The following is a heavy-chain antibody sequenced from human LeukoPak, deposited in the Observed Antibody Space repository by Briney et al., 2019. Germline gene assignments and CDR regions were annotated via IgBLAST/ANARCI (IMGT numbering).Heavy chain of an antibody. D-gene: IGHD3-22*01. V-gene: IGHV3-48*01. CDR1: GFTFSSYS. J-gene: IGHJ4*02. CDR3: ARGEYYQDGIGNNRFDY. Sequence: QSGGSLRLSCGASGFTFSSYSMNWVRQAPGKGLEWVSYISGSSSGIYYADSVKGRFTISRDNAKNSLFLQMNSLRAEDTAVYYCARGEYYQDGIGNNRFDYWGQGALVTVSS. CDR2: ISGSSSGI.